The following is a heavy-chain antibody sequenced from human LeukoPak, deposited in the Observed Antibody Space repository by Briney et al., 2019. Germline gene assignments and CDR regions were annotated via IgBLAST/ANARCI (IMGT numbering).Heavy chain of an antibody. Sequence: GGSLRLSCAASGFTFSSYSMNWVRQAPGKGLEWVSSISSSSSYTYYADSVKGRFTISRDNAKNSLYLQMNSLRAEDTAVYYCARIGSGDAFDIWGQGTMVTVSS. J-gene: IGHJ3*02. CDR3: ARIGSGDAFDI. CDR2: ISSSSSYT. V-gene: IGHV3-21*01. CDR1: GFTFSSYS.